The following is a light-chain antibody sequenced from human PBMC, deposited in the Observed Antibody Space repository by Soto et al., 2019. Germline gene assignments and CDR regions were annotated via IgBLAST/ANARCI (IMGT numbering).Light chain of an antibody. Sequence: QSVLTQPPSVSAAPGQRVTISCSGSSSNIGENYVSWYQQVPGTAPKLLIYDNNKRASGIPDRFSGSKSGTSATLGITGLQTGDEADYYCATWDSSLYNVIFGGGTKLTVL. CDR3: ATWDSSLYNVI. CDR2: DNN. CDR1: SSNIGENY. J-gene: IGLJ2*01. V-gene: IGLV1-51*01.